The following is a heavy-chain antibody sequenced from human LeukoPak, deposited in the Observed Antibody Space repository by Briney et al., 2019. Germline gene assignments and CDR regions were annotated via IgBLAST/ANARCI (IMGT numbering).Heavy chain of an antibody. CDR2: INWKGGST. J-gene: IGHJ5*02. V-gene: IGHV3-20*04. Sequence: GGSLRLSCAASGFTFDDYGMSWVRQAPGKGLEWVSGINWKGGSTVYADSVKGGLTISRDNAKKSLYMQMNSLRADDTALYYCAREIRSNWFDPWGQGTLVTVSS. CDR1: GFTFDDYG. CDR3: AREIRSNWFDP.